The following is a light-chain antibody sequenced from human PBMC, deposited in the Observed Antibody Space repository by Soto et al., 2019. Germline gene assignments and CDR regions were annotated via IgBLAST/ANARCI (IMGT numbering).Light chain of an antibody. CDR1: SSNIGAGYD. CDR3: QSYDSSLTVV. Sequence: QSALTQPPSVSGAPGQRVTISCTGSSSNIGAGYDVHWYQQFPGTTPKFLIYGNTNRPSGVPDRFSASKSGTSASLDITGLQAEDEAEYFCQSYDSSLTVVFGGGTKLTDL. J-gene: IGLJ2*01. V-gene: IGLV1-40*01. CDR2: GNT.